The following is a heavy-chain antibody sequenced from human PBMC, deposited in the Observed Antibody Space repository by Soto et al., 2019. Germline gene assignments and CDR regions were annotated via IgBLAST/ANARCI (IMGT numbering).Heavy chain of an antibody. CDR2: IYWDDDK. Sequence: QITLKESGPTLVKPTQTLTLTCTFSGFSLSTSGVGVGWIRQSPGEALEWLALIYWDDDKRYSPSLKNRLTITNDTSKNQVVLKMTNIEPVDTATYYCVHRGTMDRGSRNWFDPWGQGTLVTVSS. J-gene: IGHJ5*02. CDR1: GFSLSTSGVG. D-gene: IGHD3-10*01. V-gene: IGHV2-5*02. CDR3: VHRGTMDRGSRNWFDP.